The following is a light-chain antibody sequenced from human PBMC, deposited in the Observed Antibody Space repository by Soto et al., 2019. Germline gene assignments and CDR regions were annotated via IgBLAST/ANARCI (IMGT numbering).Light chain of an antibody. Sequence: EIVLTQSPGTLSLSPGERVTLSCRASQSVSSNNLGWYQQKPGQSPRLLIYGASSRAPGIPDRFSGSGSGTDFPLTISRVEAEDFAVYYCHHSATSVWSFGQGTKVEIK. V-gene: IGKV3-20*01. CDR1: QSVSSNN. CDR3: HHSATSVWS. J-gene: IGKJ1*01. CDR2: GAS.